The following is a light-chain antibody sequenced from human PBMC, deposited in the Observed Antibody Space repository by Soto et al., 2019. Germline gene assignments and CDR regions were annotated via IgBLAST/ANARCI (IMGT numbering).Light chain of an antibody. Sequence: DIQMTQSPSSLSASVGDRVTITCQASQDISNYLNWYQQKPGKAPKLLIYDASNLGTGVPSRFSGSGSGTDFTLTISSLQADDFATYYCQQYDSYSWTFGQGTKVDIK. J-gene: IGKJ1*01. V-gene: IGKV1-33*01. CDR3: QQYDSYSWT. CDR2: DAS. CDR1: QDISNY.